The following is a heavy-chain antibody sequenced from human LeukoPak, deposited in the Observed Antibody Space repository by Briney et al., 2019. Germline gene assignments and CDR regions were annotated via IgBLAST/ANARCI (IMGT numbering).Heavy chain of an antibody. D-gene: IGHD1-26*01. Sequence: PGGSLRLSCAASGFTFSNAWMSWVRQAPGKGLEWVGRIKSKTDGGTTDYAAPVKGRFTISRDDSKNTLYLQMNSLKTEDTAVYYCRRPWSWDYGMDVWGQGTTVTVSS. CDR2: IKSKTDGGTT. V-gene: IGHV3-15*01. J-gene: IGHJ6*02. CDR1: GFTFSNAW. CDR3: RRPWSWDYGMDV.